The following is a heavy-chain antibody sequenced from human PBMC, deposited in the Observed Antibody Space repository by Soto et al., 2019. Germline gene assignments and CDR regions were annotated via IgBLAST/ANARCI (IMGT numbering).Heavy chain of an antibody. J-gene: IGHJ3*02. V-gene: IGHV1-2*04. CDR2: INPNSGGT. D-gene: IGHD3-3*01. Sequence: ASVKVSCKASGYTFTGYYMHWVRQAPGQRLEWMGWINPNSGGTNYAQKFQGWVTMTRDTSISTAYMELSRLRSDDTAVYYCARVDFWSGYAFDIWGQGTMVTVSS. CDR1: GYTFTGYY. CDR3: ARVDFWSGYAFDI.